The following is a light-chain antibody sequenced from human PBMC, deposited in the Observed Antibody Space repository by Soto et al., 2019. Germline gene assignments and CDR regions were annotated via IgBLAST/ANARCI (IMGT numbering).Light chain of an antibody. CDR1: QNIRNW. J-gene: IGKJ1*01. CDR3: QQYNRYSQT. Sequence: DIQVNQSPSTLSASVGDRVTITCRASQNIRNWLAWYQQKPGRAPKLLIYKASSLQSGVPSRCSGSGSGTEFTLTITSLQPDDFATYYCQQYNRYSQTFGQGTKVDI. V-gene: IGKV1-5*03. CDR2: KAS.